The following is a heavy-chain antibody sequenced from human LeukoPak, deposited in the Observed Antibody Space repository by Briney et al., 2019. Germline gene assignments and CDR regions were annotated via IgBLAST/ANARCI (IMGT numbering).Heavy chain of an antibody. J-gene: IGHJ4*02. Sequence: SETLSLTCTVSGGSISSSSYYWGWIRQPPGKGLEWIRSIYYSGSTYYNPSLKSRVTISVDTSKNQFSLKLSSVTAADTAVYYCARSANYYGSPIIRPGADYWGQGTLVTVSS. CDR3: ARSANYYGSPIIRPGADY. CDR1: GGSISSSSYY. CDR2: IYYSGST. V-gene: IGHV4-39*07. D-gene: IGHD3-10*01.